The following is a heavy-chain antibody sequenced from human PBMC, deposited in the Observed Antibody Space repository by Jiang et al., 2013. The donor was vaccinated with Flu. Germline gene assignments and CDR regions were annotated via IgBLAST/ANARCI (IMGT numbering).Heavy chain of an antibody. V-gene: IGHV1-2*02. CDR1: GYTFSVHY. J-gene: IGHJ6*02. D-gene: IGHD6-19*01. CDR3: AKSRSGWFRRFDMDV. Sequence: EVKKPGASVKVSCKASGYTFSVHYMHWVRQAPGQGLEWMGWINLNSGGTDYAQKFQGRVTMTRDTSISTAYMELSRLRFDDTAVYYCAKSRSGWFRRFDMDVWGQGTTVTVSS. CDR2: INLNSGGT.